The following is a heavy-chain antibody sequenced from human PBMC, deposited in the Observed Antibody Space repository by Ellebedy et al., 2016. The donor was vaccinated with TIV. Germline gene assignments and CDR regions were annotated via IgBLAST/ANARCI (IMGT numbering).Heavy chain of an antibody. CDR1: GFTFNSYW. Sequence: GESLKISCAASGFTFNSYWMSWGRQAPGKGLAWVANIHQDGSRIYYVDSVKGRFTISRDNAKNSVYLRMNTLRVEVTAVYHCVRDGAYGDYSPGYYGMDVWGQGTTVTVSS. J-gene: IGHJ6*02. D-gene: IGHD3-22*01. CDR2: IHQDGSRI. CDR3: VRDGAYGDYSPGYYGMDV. V-gene: IGHV3-7*05.